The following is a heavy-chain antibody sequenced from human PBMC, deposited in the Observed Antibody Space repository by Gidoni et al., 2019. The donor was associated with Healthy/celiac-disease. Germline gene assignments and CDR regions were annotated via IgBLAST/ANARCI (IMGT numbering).Heavy chain of an antibody. Sequence: QVQLHQWGAGLLKPSETLSLPCAVYGGSFSGYYWSWIRQPPGKGLEWLGEINNSGSTNYNPSLKSRVTISVDTSKNQFSLKRSSVTAADTGVYYCAREVGGSGYYQDYWGQGTLVTVSS. J-gene: IGHJ4*02. D-gene: IGHD3-22*01. CDR2: INNSGST. CDR3: AREVGGSGYYQDY. CDR1: GGSFSGYY. V-gene: IGHV4-34*01.